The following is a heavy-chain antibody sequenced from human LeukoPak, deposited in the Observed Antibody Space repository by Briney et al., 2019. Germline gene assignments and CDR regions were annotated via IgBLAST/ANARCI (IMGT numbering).Heavy chain of an antibody. V-gene: IGHV1-2*02. CDR1: GYTLTGYY. CDR2: INPNSGGT. J-gene: IGHJ4*02. CDR3: AREDYCGGDCYSYFDY. Sequence: ASVKVSCKASGYTLTGYYMHWVRQAPGQGLEWMGWINPNSGGTNYAQKFQGRVTMTRDTSISTAYMELSRLRSDDTAVYYCAREDYCGGDCYSYFDYWGQGTLVTVSS. D-gene: IGHD2-21*02.